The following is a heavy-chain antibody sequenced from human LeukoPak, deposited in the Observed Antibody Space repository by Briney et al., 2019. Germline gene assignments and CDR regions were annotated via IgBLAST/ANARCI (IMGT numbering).Heavy chain of an antibody. Sequence: ASVKVSCKASGYTFTSYDINWVRQATGQGLEWMGWMNPNSGNTGYAQKYQGRVTMTRSTSISTAYMELSSLRSEDTAVYYCARGLWFGELIFDYWGQGTLVTVSS. V-gene: IGHV1-8*01. CDR1: GYTFTSYD. J-gene: IGHJ4*02. D-gene: IGHD3-10*01. CDR2: MNPNSGNT. CDR3: ARGLWFGELIFDY.